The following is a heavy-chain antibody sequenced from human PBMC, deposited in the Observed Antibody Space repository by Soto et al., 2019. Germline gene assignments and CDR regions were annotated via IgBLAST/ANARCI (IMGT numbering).Heavy chain of an antibody. V-gene: IGHV1-69*12. CDR3: ARDHSYCGGDCYSD. CDR2: SIPVFGTA. J-gene: IGHJ4*02. CDR1: GGTFSSYA. D-gene: IGHD2-21*02. Sequence: QVQLVQSGAEVKKPGSSVKVSCKASGGTFSSYAISWVRQAPGQGLEWRGGSIPVFGTANYAQKFQGRVTITADESTSTAYMELSSLRSEDTAVYYCARDHSYCGGDCYSDWGQGTLVTVSS.